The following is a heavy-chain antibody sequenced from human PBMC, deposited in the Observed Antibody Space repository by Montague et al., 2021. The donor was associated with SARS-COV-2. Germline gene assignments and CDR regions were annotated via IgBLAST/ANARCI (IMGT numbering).Heavy chain of an antibody. D-gene: IGHD6-19*01. J-gene: IGHJ6*02. Sequence: SKTLSLTCTVSGGSISSSSYYWGWIRQPPGKGLEWIGSIYYSGSTYYNPSLKSRVTISVDTSKNQFSLKLSSVTAADTAVYYCARPPIAVAGLLRNYYYGMDVWGQGTTVTVSS. CDR2: IYYSGST. V-gene: IGHV4-39*01. CDR3: ARPPIAVAGLLRNYYYGMDV. CDR1: GGSISSSSYY.